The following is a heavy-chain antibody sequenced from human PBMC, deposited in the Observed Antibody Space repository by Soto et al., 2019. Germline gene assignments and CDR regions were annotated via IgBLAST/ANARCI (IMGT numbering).Heavy chain of an antibody. Sequence: SETLSLTCAVAGGSISSGGYSWSWIRQHPGKGLEWIGYIYYSGSTYYNPSLKSRVTISVDTPKNQFSLKLSSVTAADTAVYYCARSVFPWGQGTLVTVSS. CDR1: GGSISSGGYS. V-gene: IGHV4-31*11. CDR2: IYYSGST. CDR3: ARSVFP. J-gene: IGHJ5*02.